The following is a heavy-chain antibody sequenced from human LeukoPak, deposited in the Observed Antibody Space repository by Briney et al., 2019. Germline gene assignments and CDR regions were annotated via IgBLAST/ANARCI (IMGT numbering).Heavy chain of an antibody. CDR2: INTDGSST. J-gene: IGHJ4*02. CDR3: ARDLEEQLVLIDY. Sequence: GGSLRLSCAASGFTFSSYWMHWVRQAPGKGLVWVSRINTDGSSTSYADSVKGRFTISRDNAKNTLYLQMNSLRAEDTAVHYCARDLEEQLVLIDYWGQGTLVTVSS. V-gene: IGHV3-74*01. D-gene: IGHD6-6*01. CDR1: GFTFSSYW.